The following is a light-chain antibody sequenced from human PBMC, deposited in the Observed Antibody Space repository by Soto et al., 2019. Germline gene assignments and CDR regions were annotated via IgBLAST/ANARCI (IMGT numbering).Light chain of an antibody. CDR1: SSDVCAYNY. CDR3: SAYVGNNNLV. J-gene: IGLJ2*01. Sequence: QSALTQPPSASGSPGQSVTISCTGTSSDVCAYNYVSWYQQLPGKAPKLMIYEVNKRPSGVPDRFSGSKSGNTASLTVSGLQAEDEADYFCSAYVGNNNLVFGGGTKLTVL. CDR2: EVN. V-gene: IGLV2-8*01.